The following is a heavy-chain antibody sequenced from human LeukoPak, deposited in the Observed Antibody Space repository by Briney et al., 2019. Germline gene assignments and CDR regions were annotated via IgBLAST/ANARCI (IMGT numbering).Heavy chain of an antibody. D-gene: IGHD6-19*01. Sequence: GGSLRLSCAASGFTFSSYWMHWVRQAPGKGLVWVSRINSDGGSTSYADSVKGRFTISRDNAKNTLYLQMNSLRAEDTAVYYCARDPEGAVAAVNWFDPWGQGTLVTVSS. J-gene: IGHJ5*02. CDR2: INSDGGST. V-gene: IGHV3-74*01. CDR1: GFTFSSYW. CDR3: ARDPEGAVAAVNWFDP.